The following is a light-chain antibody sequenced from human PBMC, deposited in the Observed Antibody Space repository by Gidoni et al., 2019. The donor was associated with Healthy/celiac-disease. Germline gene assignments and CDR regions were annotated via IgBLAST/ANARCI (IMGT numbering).Light chain of an antibody. CDR3: QQSYSTQWT. V-gene: IGKV1-39*01. CDR1: QSISSY. Sequence: DIQLTQSPSSLSASVGDRVTITCRESQSISSYLHWYQQKSGKAPKFVSYAASSLQSGVPSRFRGSGSGKDFTLTISSLQPEDFATYYWQQSYSTQWTFGQGTKVEIK. J-gene: IGKJ1*01. CDR2: AAS.